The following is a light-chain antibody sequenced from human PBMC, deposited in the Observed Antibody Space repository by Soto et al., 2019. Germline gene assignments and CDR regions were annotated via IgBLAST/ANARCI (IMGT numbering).Light chain of an antibody. V-gene: IGKV3-11*01. J-gene: IGKJ4*01. CDR1: QSFCNY. CDR3: QHRANWPLIV. CDR2: DTY. Sequence: EIVLTQSPATLSVYPGEGSTLSCWASQSFCNYIAWYQQKPGQIPRLLISDTYNRAAGIPARFSGSGSGAAFSLIISSLEPEDSAIYYCQHRANWPLIVFGGGTKVEIK.